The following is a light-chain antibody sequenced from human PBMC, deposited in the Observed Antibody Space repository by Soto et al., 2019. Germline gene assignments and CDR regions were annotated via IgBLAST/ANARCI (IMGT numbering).Light chain of an antibody. CDR1: SSDVGSYNL. J-gene: IGLJ3*02. V-gene: IGLV2-23*03. Sequence: QSALTQPASVSGSPGQSITISCTGTSSDVGSYNLVCWYQQHPGKAPQLMIYEGSKRPSGVSNRFSGSKSGNTASLTISGLQAEDEADYYCCSYAGSSTFGVFGGGTKLTVL. CDR3: CSYAGSSTFGV. CDR2: EGS.